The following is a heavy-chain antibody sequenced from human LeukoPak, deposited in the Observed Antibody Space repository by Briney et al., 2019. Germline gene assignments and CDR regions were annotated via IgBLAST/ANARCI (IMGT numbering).Heavy chain of an antibody. CDR3: ARGDYGDYDWFDP. J-gene: IGHJ5*02. V-gene: IGHV1-69*13. D-gene: IGHD4-17*01. CDR1: GGTFSSYG. Sequence: SVKVSCKASGGTFSSYGISWVRQAPGQGLEWMGGIIPIFGTANYAQKFQGRVTITADESTSTAYMELSSLRSEDTAVYYCARGDYGDYDWFDPWGQGTLVTVSS. CDR2: IIPIFGTA.